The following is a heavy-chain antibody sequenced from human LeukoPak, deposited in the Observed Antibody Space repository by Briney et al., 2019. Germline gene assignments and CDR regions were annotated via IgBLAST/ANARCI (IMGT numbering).Heavy chain of an antibody. V-gene: IGHV4-34*01. CDR2: INHSGST. CDR1: GESFSGYY. D-gene: IGHD4-17*01. Sequence: SETLSLTCAVYGESFSGYYWSWIRQPPGKGLEWIGEINHSGSTNYNPSLKSRVTISVDKSRNQVSLKLTSVTAADTAVYYCARADDYGDYRDYYYMDVWGKGTTVIISS. CDR3: ARADDYGDYRDYYYMDV. J-gene: IGHJ6*03.